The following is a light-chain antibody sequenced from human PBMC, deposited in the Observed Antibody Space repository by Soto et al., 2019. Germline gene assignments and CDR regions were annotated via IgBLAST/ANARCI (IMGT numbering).Light chain of an antibody. CDR1: SSDVGGYNY. CDR3: SSYTSSSTQV. J-gene: IGLJ1*01. CDR2: DVS. V-gene: IGLV2-14*01. Sequence: QSVVTQPATESGSPGQSITISCTGTSSDVGGYNYVSWYQQHPGKAPKLMIYDVSNRPSGVSNRFSGSKSGNTASLTISGLQAEDEADYYCSSYTSSSTQVFGTGTKVTVL.